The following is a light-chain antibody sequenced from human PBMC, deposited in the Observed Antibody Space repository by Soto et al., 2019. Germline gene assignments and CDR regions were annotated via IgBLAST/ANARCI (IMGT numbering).Light chain of an antibody. CDR3: QVWDSLSDHHV. Sequence: SYELTQPPSVSVAPGQTARISCGGNKIETKTVFWYQQKPGQAPVVVVSDDSVRPSGIPERFSGSNSGGTATLSIIGVEAGDEADYYCQVWDSLSDHHVFGRGTKVTVL. CDR2: DDS. V-gene: IGLV3-21*02. CDR1: KIETKT. J-gene: IGLJ1*01.